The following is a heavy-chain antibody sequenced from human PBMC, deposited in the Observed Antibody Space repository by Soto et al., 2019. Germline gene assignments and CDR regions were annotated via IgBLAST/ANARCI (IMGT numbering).Heavy chain of an antibody. CDR1: GGSISTVNYW. J-gene: IGHJ4*02. Sequence: QVQLQEAGPGLVKPSQTLSLTCTVSGGSISTVNYWWRWIRQSPDMGLEWIGQIYNGGSTYNNPCLESRVTMSVDTSKNQRSLTLSSVSAADTAVYYCARGPSGDKVDSWGQGTLVTVS. CDR2: IYNGGST. CDR3: ARGPSGDKVDS. D-gene: IGHD7-27*01. V-gene: IGHV4-30-4*01.